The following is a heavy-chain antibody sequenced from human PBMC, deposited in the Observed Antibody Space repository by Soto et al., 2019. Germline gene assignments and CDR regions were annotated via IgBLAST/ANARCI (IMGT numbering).Heavy chain of an antibody. CDR2: INPNSGGT. CDR3: ARGYRLVATSKSATYYYGMDV. Sequence: GASVKVSCKASGYTFTGYYMHWVRQAPGQGLEWMGWINPNSGGTNYAQKFQGWVTMTRDTSISTAYMELSRLRSDDTAVYYCARGYRLVATSKSATYYYGMDVWGQGTTGTSP. CDR1: GYTFTGYY. J-gene: IGHJ6*02. V-gene: IGHV1-2*04. D-gene: IGHD3-9*01.